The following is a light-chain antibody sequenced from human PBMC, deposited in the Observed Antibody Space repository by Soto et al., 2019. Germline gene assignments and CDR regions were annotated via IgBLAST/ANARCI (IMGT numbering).Light chain of an antibody. CDR2: DVN. CDR1: NSVVGAYNY. V-gene: IGLV2-11*01. Sequence: QSALTQPRSVSGSPGQSVTISCAGTNSVVGAYNYVSWFQQHPGEAPKVIIYDVNERPSGVPDRFSGSKSGHTASLTISGLQSEDEADYYCCSFAGGYTFVFGTGTKVTVL. CDR3: CSFAGGYTFV. J-gene: IGLJ1*01.